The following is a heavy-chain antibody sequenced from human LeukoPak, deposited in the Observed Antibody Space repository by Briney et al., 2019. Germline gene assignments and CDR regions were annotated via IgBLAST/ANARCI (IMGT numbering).Heavy chain of an antibody. J-gene: IGHJ6*03. D-gene: IGHD7-27*01. CDR2: ISSDGSNT. Sequence: QPGGSLRLSCAASGFTFSTYWMQWVRQVPGKGLVWVSGISSDGSNTIYADSVKGRFTISRDNANNSLSLQMNSLRGDDAAVYYCARECDLPGAYYMDVWGKGTTVTVSS. CDR3: ARECDLPGAYYMDV. CDR1: GFTFSTYW. V-gene: IGHV3-74*01.